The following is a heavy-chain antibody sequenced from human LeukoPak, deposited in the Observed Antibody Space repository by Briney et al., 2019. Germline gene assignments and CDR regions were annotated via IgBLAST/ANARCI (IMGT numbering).Heavy chain of an antibody. CDR3: ARDPIAVAGIGYMDV. CDR1: GFTFSSYA. Sequence: GRSLRLSCAASGFTFSSYAMHWVRQAPGKGLEWVAVISYDGSNKYYADSVKGRFTISRDNSKNTLYLQMNSLRAEDTAVYYCARDPIAVAGIGYMDVWGKGTTVTISS. CDR2: ISYDGSNK. V-gene: IGHV3-30*04. J-gene: IGHJ6*03. D-gene: IGHD6-19*01.